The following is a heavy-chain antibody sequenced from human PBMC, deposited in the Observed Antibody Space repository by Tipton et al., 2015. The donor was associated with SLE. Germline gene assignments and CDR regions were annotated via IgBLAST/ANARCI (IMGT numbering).Heavy chain of an antibody. Sequence: TLSLTCAVYGGSFSGYYWSWIRQPPGKGLEWIGYIYYSGSTNYNPSLKSRVTISVDTSKNQFSLKLSSVTAADTAVYYCARGLYYYDSSGYPGYWGQGTLVTVSS. CDR1: GGSFSGYY. J-gene: IGHJ4*02. CDR2: IYYSGST. CDR3: ARGLYYYDSSGYPGY. V-gene: IGHV4-59*12. D-gene: IGHD3-22*01.